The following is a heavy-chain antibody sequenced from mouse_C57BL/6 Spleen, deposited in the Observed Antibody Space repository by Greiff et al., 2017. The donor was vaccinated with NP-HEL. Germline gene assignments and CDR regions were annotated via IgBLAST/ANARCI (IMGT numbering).Heavy chain of an antibody. V-gene: IGHV7-3*01. J-gene: IGHJ2*01. D-gene: IGHD2-3*01. CDR1: GFTFTDYY. Sequence: EVQLVESGGGLVQPGGSLSLSCAASGFTFTDYYMSWVRQPPGKALEWLGFIRNKANGYTTEYSASVKGRFTISRDNSQDILYLEMNALRAEDSATYYCARSLYDGYPFDYWGQGTTLTVSS. CDR2: IRNKANGYTT. CDR3: ARSLYDGYPFDY.